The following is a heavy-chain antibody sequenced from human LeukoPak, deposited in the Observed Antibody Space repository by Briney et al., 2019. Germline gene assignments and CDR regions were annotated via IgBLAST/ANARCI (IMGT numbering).Heavy chain of an antibody. J-gene: IGHJ4*02. V-gene: IGHV3-66*01. CDR1: GFTFSSYS. Sequence: GGSLRLSCAASGFTFSSYSMNWVRQAPGKGLEWVSVIYSGGSTYYADSVKGRFTISRDNSKNTLYLQMNSLRAEDTAVYYCAREGYYYDSSGLGYWGQGTLVTVSS. CDR2: IYSGGST. CDR3: AREGYYYDSSGLGY. D-gene: IGHD3-22*01.